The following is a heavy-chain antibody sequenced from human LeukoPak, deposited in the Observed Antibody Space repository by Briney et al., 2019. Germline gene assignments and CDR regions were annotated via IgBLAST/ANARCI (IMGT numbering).Heavy chain of an antibody. D-gene: IGHD2-2*01. V-gene: IGHV4-59*01. J-gene: IGHJ6*02. CDR3: ARDSSVPAAMYTYYYYYGMDV. CDR2: IYYSGST. CDR1: GGSLSSYY. Sequence: SETLSLTCTVSGGSLSSYYWNWIRQPPGKGLEWIGYIYYSGSTNYNPSLKSRVTISVDTSKNQFSLKLSSVTAADTAVYYCARDSSVPAAMYTYYYYYGMDVWGQGTTVTVSS.